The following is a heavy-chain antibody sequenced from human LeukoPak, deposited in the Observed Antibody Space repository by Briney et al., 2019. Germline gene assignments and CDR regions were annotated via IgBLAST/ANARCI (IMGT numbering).Heavy chain of an antibody. Sequence: SETLSLTCTVSGYSISSGYYWVWIRQPPGKGLEWIGSIYYSGSTYYNPSLKSRVTISVDTSKNQFSLKLSSVTAADTAVYYCASPNSGYSSGVDPWGQGTLVTVSS. CDR3: ASPNSGYSSGVDP. V-gene: IGHV4-38-2*02. J-gene: IGHJ5*02. D-gene: IGHD6-19*01. CDR2: IYYSGST. CDR1: GYSISSGYY.